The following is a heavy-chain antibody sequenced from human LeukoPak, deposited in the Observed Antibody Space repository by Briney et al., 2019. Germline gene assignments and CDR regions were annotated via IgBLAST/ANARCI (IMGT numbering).Heavy chain of an antibody. CDR3: ARERPGTCYFDY. CDR1: GYTFSTYY. V-gene: IGHV1-46*01. D-gene: IGHD1/OR15-1a*01. CDR2: VAPSNGVI. Sequence: ASVKVSCKSSGYTFSTYYLHWVRQAPGQGLEWMGMVAPSNGVINYAQNFQGRVSMTRDTSTTTVYMDLSSLTAEDTAVYYCARERPGTCYFDYWGQGTLVTVSS. J-gene: IGHJ4*02.